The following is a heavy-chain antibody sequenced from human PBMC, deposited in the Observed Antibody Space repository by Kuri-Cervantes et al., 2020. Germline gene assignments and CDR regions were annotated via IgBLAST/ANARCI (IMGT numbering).Heavy chain of an antibody. Sequence: ASVKVSCKASGYTFTSYAMHWVRQAPGQRLEWMGWINAGNGNTKYSQKFQGRVTITRDTSASTAYMELSSLRSNDTAVYYCARAEAVTMVQGVIGFSVDYWGQGTLVTVSS. D-gene: IGHD3-10*01. CDR1: GYTFTSYA. CDR3: ARAEAVTMVQGVIGFSVDY. J-gene: IGHJ4*02. V-gene: IGHV1-3*01. CDR2: INAGNGNT.